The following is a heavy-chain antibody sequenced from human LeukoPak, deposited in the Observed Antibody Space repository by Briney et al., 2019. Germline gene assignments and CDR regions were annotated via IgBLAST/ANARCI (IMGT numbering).Heavy chain of an antibody. CDR1: GFTFSSYG. D-gene: IGHD3-22*01. CDR3: AKTDSSDYSYFFDY. J-gene: IGHJ4*02. Sequence: GGSLRLSCAASGFTFSSYGMHWVRQAPGKGLEWVALIRYDGSDKYYADSVKGRFTISRDNSKNTLYLQMNSLRAEDTAVYYCAKTDSSDYSYFFDYWGQGTLVTVSS. V-gene: IGHV3-30*02. CDR2: IRYDGSDK.